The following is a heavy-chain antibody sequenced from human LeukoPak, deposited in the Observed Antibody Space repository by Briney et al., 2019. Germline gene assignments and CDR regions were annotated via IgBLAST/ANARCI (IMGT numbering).Heavy chain of an antibody. D-gene: IGHD3-16*01. J-gene: IGHJ4*02. Sequence: GSLRLSCAASGFTFSSYAMSWIRQPPGKGLEWIGEINHSGSTNYNPSLKSRVTISVDTSKNQFSLKLSSVTAADTAVYYCARSRRFGYWGQGTLVTVSS. CDR3: ARSRRFGY. CDR2: INHSGST. CDR1: GFTFSSYA. V-gene: IGHV4-34*01.